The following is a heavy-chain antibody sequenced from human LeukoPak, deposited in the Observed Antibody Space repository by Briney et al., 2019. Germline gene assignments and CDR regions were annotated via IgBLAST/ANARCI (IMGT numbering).Heavy chain of an antibody. CDR1: GGSFSGYY. J-gene: IGHJ4*02. Sequence: SETLSLTCAVYGGSFSGYYWSWIRQPPGKGLEWIGSIYYSGSTYYNTSLKSRVTISVDTSKNQFSLKLSSVTAADTAVYYCARGRYVWGSYRYFDYWGQGTLVTVSS. V-gene: IGHV4-34*01. D-gene: IGHD3-16*02. CDR3: ARGRYVWGSYRYFDY. CDR2: IYYSGST.